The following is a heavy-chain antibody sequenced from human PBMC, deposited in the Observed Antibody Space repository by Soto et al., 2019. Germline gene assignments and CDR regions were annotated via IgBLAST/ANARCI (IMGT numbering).Heavy chain of an antibody. J-gene: IGHJ4*02. CDR3: ARGTYGDY. CDR1: GYTFTSYG. Sequence: QVHLVQSGAEVKKPGASVKVSCKGSGYTFTSYGITWVRQAPGQGLEWMGWISDHNGNTNYAQKLQGRGTVTRDTSTSTAYMELSSLRSDDTAVYYCARGTYGDYWGQGALVTVSS. V-gene: IGHV1-18*01. D-gene: IGHD4-17*01. CDR2: ISDHNGNT.